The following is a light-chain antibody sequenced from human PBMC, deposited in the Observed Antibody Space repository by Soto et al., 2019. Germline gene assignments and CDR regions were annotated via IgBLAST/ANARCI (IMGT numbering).Light chain of an antibody. CDR3: TSYAGGNNV. CDR1: SSDVGGYNY. J-gene: IGLJ1*01. Sequence: QSALTQPPPASGSPGQSVTISCTGTSSDVGGYNYVSWYQQHPGKVPKLMIYEVNKRPSGVPDRFAGSKSVNTASLTVSGLQPEDEADYYCTSYAGGNNVFGTGTKVTVL. V-gene: IGLV2-8*01. CDR2: EVN.